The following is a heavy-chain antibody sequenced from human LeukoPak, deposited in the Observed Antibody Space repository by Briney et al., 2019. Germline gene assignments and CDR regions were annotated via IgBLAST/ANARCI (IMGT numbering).Heavy chain of an antibody. J-gene: IGHJ4*02. V-gene: IGHV1-69*13. CDR3: ARANVNYGIIFDY. CDR2: IIPIFGTA. Sequence: SVKVSCKASGGTFSSYAISWVRQAPGQGLEWMGGIIPIFGTANYAQKFQGRVTITADESTSTAYMELSSLRSEDTAVYYCARANVNYGIIFDYWGQGTLVTVSS. D-gene: IGHD4-17*01. CDR1: GGTFSSYA.